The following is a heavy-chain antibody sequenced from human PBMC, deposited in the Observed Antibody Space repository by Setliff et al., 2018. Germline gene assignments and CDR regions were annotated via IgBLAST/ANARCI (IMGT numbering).Heavy chain of an antibody. D-gene: IGHD6-19*01. V-gene: IGHV4-38-2*01. CDR2: IYYSGNT. CDR1: VYSISRDCH. J-gene: IGHJ4*02. Sequence: LSLTCAVSVYSISRDCHWGWIRQPPGKGLEWIGSIYYSGNTYYNASLKGRVTISGDTSKNQFSLKLTAVTAADTAIYYCARHRAVAGAYYFDLWGQGTLVTVSS. CDR3: ARHRAVAGAYYFDL.